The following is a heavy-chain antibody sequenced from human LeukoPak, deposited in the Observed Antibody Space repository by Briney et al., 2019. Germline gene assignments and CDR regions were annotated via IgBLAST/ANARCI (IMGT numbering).Heavy chain of an antibody. V-gene: IGHV1-46*01. J-gene: IGHJ5*02. CDR3: ARGLRYFDWLYRADYWFDP. CDR2: INPSGGST. Sequence: ASVNVSCKASGGSFSSYAISWVRQAPGQGLEWMGIINPSGGSTSYAQKFQGRVTMTRDTSTSTVYMELSSLRSEDTAVYYCARGLRYFDWLYRADYWFDPWGQGTLVTVSS. CDR1: GGSFSSYA. D-gene: IGHD3-9*01.